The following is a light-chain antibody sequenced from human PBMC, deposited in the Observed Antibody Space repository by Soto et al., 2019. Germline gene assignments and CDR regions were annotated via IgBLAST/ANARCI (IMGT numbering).Light chain of an antibody. J-gene: IGKJ1*01. CDR2: DAS. CDR3: QQYTSYLWT. Sequence: DIQMTQSPSTLSATAGDRVTITCRASQSISSYLAWYQQEPGKAPKLLIYDASSLESGVPSRFSGSGSGTEFTLTIGSLQPDDFATYYCQQYTSYLWTFGQGTKVDIK. CDR1: QSISSY. V-gene: IGKV1-5*01.